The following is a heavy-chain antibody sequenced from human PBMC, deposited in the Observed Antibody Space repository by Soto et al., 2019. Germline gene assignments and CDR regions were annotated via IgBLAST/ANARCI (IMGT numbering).Heavy chain of an antibody. CDR3: ASRNFGNSLSTFDV. V-gene: IGHV4-59*08. Sequence: PSETLSLTCTVSGGSISSYYWSWIRQPPGMGLEWIGYAFYRGSTNYNPSLKGRVTVSGDMSKNQVSLKLTLATAADTVVYYCASRNFGNSLSTFDVWGQGALVTVSS. D-gene: IGHD6-13*01. J-gene: IGHJ4*02. CDR1: GGSISSYY. CDR2: AFYRGST.